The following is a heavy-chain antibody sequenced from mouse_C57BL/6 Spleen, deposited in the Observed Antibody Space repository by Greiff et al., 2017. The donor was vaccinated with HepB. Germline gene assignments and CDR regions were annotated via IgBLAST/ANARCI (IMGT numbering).Heavy chain of an antibody. CDR1: GYTFTNYW. Sequence: QVQLKESGAELVRPGTSVKMSCKASGYTFTNYWIGWAKQRPGHGLEWIGDIYPGGGYTNYNEKFKGKATLTADKSSSTAYMQFSSLTSEDSAIYYCARRSYGYRYFDVWGTGTTVTVSS. CDR3: ARRSYGYRYFDV. V-gene: IGHV1-63*01. J-gene: IGHJ1*03. D-gene: IGHD2-2*01. CDR2: IYPGGGYT.